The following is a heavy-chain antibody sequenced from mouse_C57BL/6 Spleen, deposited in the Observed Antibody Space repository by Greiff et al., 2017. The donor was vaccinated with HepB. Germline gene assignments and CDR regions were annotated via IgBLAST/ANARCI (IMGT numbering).Heavy chain of an antibody. V-gene: IGHV1-15*01. Sequence: VQLQHSGAELVRPGASVTLSCKASGYTFTDYEMHWVKQTPVHGLEWIGAIDPETGGTAYNQKFKGKAILTADKSSSTAYMELRSLTSEDSAVYYCTRSRTNYAMDYWGQGTSVTVSS. J-gene: IGHJ4*01. CDR2: IDPETGGT. D-gene: IGHD2-13*01. CDR3: TRSRTNYAMDY. CDR1: GYTFTDYE.